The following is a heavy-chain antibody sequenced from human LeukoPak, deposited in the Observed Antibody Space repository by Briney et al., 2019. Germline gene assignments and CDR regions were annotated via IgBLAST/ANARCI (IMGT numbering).Heavy chain of an antibody. Sequence: GSLRLSCAASGFTFSSYSMNWVRQAPGKGLEWVSSISSSSSYIYYADSVKGRFTISRDDAKNSLYLQMNSLRAEDTAVYYCATDPILLWFGGLLSYYFDYWGQGTLVTVSS. CDR1: GFTFSSYS. J-gene: IGHJ4*02. CDR2: ISSSSSYI. CDR3: ATDPILLWFGGLLSYYFDY. D-gene: IGHD3-10*01. V-gene: IGHV3-21*04.